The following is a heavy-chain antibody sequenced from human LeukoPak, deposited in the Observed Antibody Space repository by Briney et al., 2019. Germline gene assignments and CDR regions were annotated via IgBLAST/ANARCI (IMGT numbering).Heavy chain of an antibody. V-gene: IGHV1-2*06. CDR1: ANSFSDHS. J-gene: IGHJ4*02. CDR3: ARGGSGSGYLFYFDS. Sequence: GASVKVSCKASANSFSDHSIHWVRQAPGQGLEWMGRITSNSGGTRYAQKFHDRVTMTRDTSITTAYMEISGLASDDTAVYYCARGGSGSGYLFYFDSWGQGTLVSVSS. D-gene: IGHD3-10*01. CDR2: ITSNSGGT.